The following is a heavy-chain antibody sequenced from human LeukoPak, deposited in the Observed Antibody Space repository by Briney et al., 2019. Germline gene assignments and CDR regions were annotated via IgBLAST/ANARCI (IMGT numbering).Heavy chain of an antibody. V-gene: IGHV4-61*02. CDR1: GGSITSGDHY. J-gene: IGHJ3*02. Sequence: SETLSLTCTVSGGSITSGDHYWSWIRQPAGKGLEWIGRIYTSGSTNYNPSLKSRVTMSVDTSKNQFSLKLSSVTAADTAVYYCARDEVAARHLWAFDIWGQGTMVTVSS. CDR2: IYTSGST. D-gene: IGHD6-6*01. CDR3: ARDEVAARHLWAFDI.